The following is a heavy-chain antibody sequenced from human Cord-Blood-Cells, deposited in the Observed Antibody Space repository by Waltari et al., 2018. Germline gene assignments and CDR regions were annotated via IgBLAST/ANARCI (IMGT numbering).Heavy chain of an antibody. J-gene: IGHJ5*02. D-gene: IGHD6-13*01. V-gene: IGHV1-46*01. CDR1: GYTFTSYY. CDR2: INPSGGST. Sequence: QVQLVQSGAEVKKPGASVKVSCKASGYTFTSYYMHWVRQAPGQGLEWMGIINPSGGSTSYAQKFQGRVTMTRDTSTSTVYMELSSLRSEDTAVYYCARDQTWYSSSWYRWFDPWGQGTLVTVSS. CDR3: ARDQTWYSSSWYRWFDP.